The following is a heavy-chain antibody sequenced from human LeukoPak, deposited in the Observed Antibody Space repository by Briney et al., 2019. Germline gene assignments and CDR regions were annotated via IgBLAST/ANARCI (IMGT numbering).Heavy chain of an antibody. Sequence: QPGRSLRLSCAASGFTFSSYAMHWVRQAPGKGLEWVAFISYDGSNKYYADSVRGRFTISRDNSKNALYLQMNSLRVEDTAVYYCAIDPNWGTHSWGQGVLVTVSS. CDR3: AIDPNWGTHS. V-gene: IGHV3-30-3*01. D-gene: IGHD7-27*01. CDR1: GFTFSSYA. J-gene: IGHJ4*02. CDR2: ISYDGSNK.